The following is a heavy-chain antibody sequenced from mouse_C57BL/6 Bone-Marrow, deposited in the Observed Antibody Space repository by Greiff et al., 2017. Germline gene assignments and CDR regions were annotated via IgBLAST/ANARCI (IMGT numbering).Heavy chain of an antibody. CDR2: ISDGGSYT. Sequence: EVKLQESGGGLVKPGGSLKLSCAASGFTFSSYAMSWVRQTPEKRLEWVATISDGGSYTYYPDNVKGRFTISRDNAKNNMYLQMSHLQSEDTAMYYCARDAYYYGSPYYFDYWGQGTTLTVSS. J-gene: IGHJ2*01. D-gene: IGHD1-1*01. CDR1: GFTFSSYA. CDR3: ARDAYYYGSPYYFDY. V-gene: IGHV5-4*01.